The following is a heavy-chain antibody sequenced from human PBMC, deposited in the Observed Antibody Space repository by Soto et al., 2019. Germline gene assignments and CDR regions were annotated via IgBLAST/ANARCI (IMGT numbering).Heavy chain of an antibody. J-gene: IGHJ5*02. CDR1: GGSISSGGYY. D-gene: IGHD6-25*01. CDR2: IYYSGST. Sequence: QVQLQESGPGLVKPSQTLSLTCTVSGGSISSGGYYWSWIRQHPGKGLEWIGYIYYSGSTYYNPSLKRRVPITVAPSKNQSSPQQRPVTAADTGVYYCASSVDPWGQETLVTVSS. V-gene: IGHV4-31*03. CDR3: ASSVDP.